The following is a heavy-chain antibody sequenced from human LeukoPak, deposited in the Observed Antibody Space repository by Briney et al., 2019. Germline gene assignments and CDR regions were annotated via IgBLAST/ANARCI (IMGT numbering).Heavy chain of an antibody. CDR1: GFTFSNYW. CDR2: IKYDGSEK. V-gene: IGHV3-7*03. D-gene: IGHD1-26*01. CDR3: AKGDTTWELPHDY. J-gene: IGHJ4*02. Sequence: GRSLRLSCAASGFTFSNYWMTWFRQTPGKDLEWVGNIKYDGSEKYYVDSVKGRFTISRDNAKNSLYLHMNSLRAEDTAVYYCAKGDTTWELPHDYWGQGTLVTVSS.